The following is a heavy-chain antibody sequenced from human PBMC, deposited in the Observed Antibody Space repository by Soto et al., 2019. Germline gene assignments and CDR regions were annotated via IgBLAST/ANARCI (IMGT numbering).Heavy chain of an antibody. V-gene: IGHV3-74*01. CDR2: INSDGSST. CDR3: ARDGSSSDYVWGSYRLVY. J-gene: IGHJ4*02. Sequence: VSLRLSCAASGFSFSSYWMHWVRQAPGKGLVWVSRINSDGSSTSYADSVKGRFTISRDNAKNTLYLQMNSRRAEDTAVYYCARDGSSSDYVWGSYRLVYWGQGTLVTVSS. CDR1: GFSFSSYW. D-gene: IGHD3-16*02.